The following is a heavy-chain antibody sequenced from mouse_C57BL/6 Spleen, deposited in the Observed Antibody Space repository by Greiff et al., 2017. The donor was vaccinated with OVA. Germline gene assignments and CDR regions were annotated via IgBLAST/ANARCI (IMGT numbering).Heavy chain of an antibody. Sequence: QVQLQQPGTELVKPGASVKLSCKASGYTFTSYWMHWVKQRPGQGLEWIGMIHPNSGSTNYNEKFKSKATLTVDKSSSTAYMQLSSLTSEDSAVYYCARSITTVVAPDYWGQGTTLTVSS. V-gene: IGHV1-64*01. J-gene: IGHJ2*01. CDR3: ARSITTVVAPDY. D-gene: IGHD1-1*01. CDR1: GYTFTSYW. CDR2: IHPNSGST.